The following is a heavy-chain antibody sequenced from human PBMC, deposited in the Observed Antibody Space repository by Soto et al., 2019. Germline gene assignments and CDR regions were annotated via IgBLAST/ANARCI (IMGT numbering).Heavy chain of an antibody. Sequence: PSETLSLTCTVSGGSISSYYWSWIRQPPGKGLEWIGYIYYSGSTNYNPSLKSRVTISVDTSKNQFPLKLSSVTAADTAVYYCARTQNYDFWSGYTLAFDYWGQGTLVTVSS. CDR3: ARTQNYDFWSGYTLAFDY. D-gene: IGHD3-3*01. J-gene: IGHJ4*02. CDR2: IYYSGST. CDR1: GGSISSYY. V-gene: IGHV4-59*01.